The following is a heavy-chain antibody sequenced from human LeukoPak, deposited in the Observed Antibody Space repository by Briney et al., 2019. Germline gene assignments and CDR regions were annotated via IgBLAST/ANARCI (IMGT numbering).Heavy chain of an antibody. CDR3: ARDQSSAAAGTFDAFDI. V-gene: IGHV3-11*01. J-gene: IGHJ3*02. CDR1: GFTFSSYA. D-gene: IGHD6-13*01. Sequence: GGSLRLSCAASGFTFSSYAMSWIRQAPGKGLEWVSYITTSGTTIYYADSVKGRFTVSRDNAKNSLYLQMNSLRDEDTAVYYCARDQSSAAAGTFDAFDILGQGTMVTVSS. CDR2: ITTSGTTI.